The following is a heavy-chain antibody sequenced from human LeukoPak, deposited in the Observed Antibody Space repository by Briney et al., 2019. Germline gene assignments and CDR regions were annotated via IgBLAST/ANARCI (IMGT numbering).Heavy chain of an antibody. CDR1: GFTFSSYA. V-gene: IGHV3-23*01. CDR2: IYASGGA. Sequence: TGGSLRLSCAASGFTFSSYAMNWVRQTPGQGLEWISIIYASGGAYHAESVKGRFSAFRDTSKNTIFLQMNNLRAGDTAMYYCVRRHDYWGQGTLVTVSS. CDR3: VRRHDY. J-gene: IGHJ4*02.